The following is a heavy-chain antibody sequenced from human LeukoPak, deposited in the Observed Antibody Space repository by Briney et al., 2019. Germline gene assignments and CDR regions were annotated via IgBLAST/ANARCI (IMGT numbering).Heavy chain of an antibody. J-gene: IGHJ4*02. Sequence: ASMKVSCKASGYSFTSYAMHWVRQAPGQRPEWMGWINAGGDNTKYSQNFQGRVTIARDTSASTAYMEPSSLRSEDTAMYYCARGNGGHFDYWGQGTLVTVSS. V-gene: IGHV1-3*01. D-gene: IGHD4-23*01. CDR1: GYSFTSYA. CDR3: ARGNGGHFDY. CDR2: INAGGDNT.